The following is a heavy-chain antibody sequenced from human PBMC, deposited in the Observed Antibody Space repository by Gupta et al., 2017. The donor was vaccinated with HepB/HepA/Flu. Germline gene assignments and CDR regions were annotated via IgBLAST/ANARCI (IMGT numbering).Heavy chain of an antibody. V-gene: IGHV3-30-3*01. CDR2: ISYDGSNK. D-gene: IGHD3-10*01. CDR1: AFPLISYA. J-gene: IGHJ4*02. CDR3: ARDGAMVRGVIALDY. Sequence: QVQLVESGGGVVQPGRSLILPCAASAFPLISYAMHWVRQAPGKGLEWVAVISYDGSNKYYADSVKGRFTISRDNSKNTLYLQMNSLRAEDTAVYYCARDGAMVRGVIALDYWGQGTLVTVSS.